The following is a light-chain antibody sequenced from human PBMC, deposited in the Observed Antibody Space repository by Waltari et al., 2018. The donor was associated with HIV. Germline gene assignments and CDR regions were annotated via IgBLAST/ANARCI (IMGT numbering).Light chain of an antibody. Sequence: QSALTQPRSVSGSPGQSVTISCTGTSSDVGGYNYVSWYQQHPGKAPKVMIYDVSKRPAGVPDRLSGSKSGNTASLTISWLQAEDEADYYCCSYAGSYTWVFGGGTKMTVL. CDR3: CSYAGSYTWV. CDR1: SSDVGGYNY. V-gene: IGLV2-11*01. J-gene: IGLJ3*02. CDR2: DVS.